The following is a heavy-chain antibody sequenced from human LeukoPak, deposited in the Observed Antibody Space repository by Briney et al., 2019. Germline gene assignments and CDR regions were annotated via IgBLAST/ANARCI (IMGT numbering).Heavy chain of an antibody. CDR1: GGSISSYY. V-gene: IGHV4-59*01. CDR3: ARAFYDFWSGTNWLDP. D-gene: IGHD3-3*01. CDR2: IYYSGST. J-gene: IGHJ5*02. Sequence: SETLSLTCTVSGGSISSYYWSWIRQPPGKGLEWIGYIYYSGSTNYNPSLKSRVTISVDTSKNQFSLKLSSVTAADTAVYYCARAFYDFWSGTNWLDPWGQGTLVTVSS.